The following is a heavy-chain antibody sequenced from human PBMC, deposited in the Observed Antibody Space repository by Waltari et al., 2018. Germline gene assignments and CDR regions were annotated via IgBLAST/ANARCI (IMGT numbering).Heavy chain of an antibody. CDR2: FDPEDGET. CDR3: ATPLRRGGSAFDI. V-gene: IGHV1-24*01. D-gene: IGHD3-16*01. Sequence: QVRLVQSGAGVRKPGAAVQVCCQVSGYTLTELSRPWVRRARGKGLEWMGGFDPEDGETIYAQKFQRSVTMTEDTSTDTAYMELSSLRSEDTAVYYCATPLRRGGSAFDIWGQGTMVTVSS. J-gene: IGHJ3*02. CDR1: GYTLTELS.